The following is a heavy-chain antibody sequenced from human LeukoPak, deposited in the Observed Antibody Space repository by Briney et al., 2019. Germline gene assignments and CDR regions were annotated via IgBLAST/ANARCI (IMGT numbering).Heavy chain of an antibody. Sequence: ASVKVSCKASGYTFTSYGISWVRQAPGQGLEWMGWISAYNGNTNYAQKLPGRVTMTTDTSTSTAYMELRSLRSDDTAVYYCARESWDFWSGYYYYYYGMDVWGQGTTVTVSS. J-gene: IGHJ6*02. CDR3: ARESWDFWSGYYYYYYGMDV. D-gene: IGHD3-3*01. CDR1: GYTFTSYG. V-gene: IGHV1-18*01. CDR2: ISAYNGNT.